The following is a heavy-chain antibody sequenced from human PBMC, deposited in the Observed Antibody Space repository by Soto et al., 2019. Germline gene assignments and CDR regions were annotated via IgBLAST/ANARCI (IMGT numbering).Heavy chain of an antibody. J-gene: IGHJ4*02. Sequence: SETLSLTCTVSGASISSGDYSWSWIRQYPGQGLEWIGDIYYTGTTNYNPSLKSQLTISVDTSKNQFSLRLNSVTAADTAVYYCARVPIGVSGTYYFDYWGQGTLVTVSS. CDR1: GASISSGDYS. CDR3: ARVPIGVSGTYYFDY. CDR2: IYYTGTT. D-gene: IGHD3-22*01. V-gene: IGHV4-31*01.